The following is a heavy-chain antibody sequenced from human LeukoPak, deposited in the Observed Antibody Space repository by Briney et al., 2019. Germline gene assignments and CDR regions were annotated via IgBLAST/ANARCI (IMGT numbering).Heavy chain of an antibody. CDR2: IYHSGST. CDR3: ASHFGYCSGGSCYRYFDY. Sequence: SQTLSLTCAVSGGSISSGGYSWSWIRQPPGKGLERIGYIYHSGSTYYNPSLKSRVTISVDRSKNQFSLKLSSVTAADTAVYYCASHFGYCSGGSCYRYFDYWGQGTLVTVPS. D-gene: IGHD2-15*01. J-gene: IGHJ4*02. CDR1: GGSISSGGYS. V-gene: IGHV4-30-2*01.